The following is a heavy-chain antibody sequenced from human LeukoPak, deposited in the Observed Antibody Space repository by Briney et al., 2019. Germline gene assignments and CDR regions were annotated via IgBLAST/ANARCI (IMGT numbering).Heavy chain of an antibody. CDR1: GGSVSDYY. V-gene: IGHV4-38-2*02. D-gene: IGHD2-15*01. Sequence: SETLSLTCTISGGSVSDYYWGWIRQPPGKGLEWIGSIYHSGSTYYNTSLKSRVTISVDTSKNQFSLKLSSVTVADTAVYYCARRVVAARYFDHWGQGTLVTVSS. CDR3: ARRVVAARYFDH. CDR2: IYHSGST. J-gene: IGHJ4*02.